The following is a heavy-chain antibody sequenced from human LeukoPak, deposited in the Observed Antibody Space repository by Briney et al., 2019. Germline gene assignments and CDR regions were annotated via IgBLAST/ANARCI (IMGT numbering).Heavy chain of an antibody. CDR3: ARAPLSGTYYTDAFDI. J-gene: IGHJ3*02. CDR1: GGSISSSSYY. CDR2: IHHSGST. Sequence: SETLSLTCTVSGGSISSSSYYWGWIRQPPGKGLEWIGEIHHSGSTDYNPSLKSRVTISPDKSKNQFSLTLTSVTAADTAVYFCARAPLSGTYYTDAFDIWGQGTMVTVSS. V-gene: IGHV4-39*07. D-gene: IGHD1-26*01.